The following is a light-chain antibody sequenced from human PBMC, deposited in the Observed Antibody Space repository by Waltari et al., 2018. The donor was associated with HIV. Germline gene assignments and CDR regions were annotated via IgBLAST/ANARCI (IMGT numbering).Light chain of an antibody. CDR3: QHYGSSRWT. CDR2: WAS. V-gene: IGKV4-1*01. CDR1: QSVLYSSSNKNY. J-gene: IGKJ1*01. Sequence: DIVMTQSPDSLAVSLGERATINCKSSQSVLYSSSNKNYLAWYQQKPGQPPKLLIYWASTRESGVPDRFSGSGSGTDFTLTISRLEPEDFVVYYCQHYGSSRWTFGRGTKVAIK.